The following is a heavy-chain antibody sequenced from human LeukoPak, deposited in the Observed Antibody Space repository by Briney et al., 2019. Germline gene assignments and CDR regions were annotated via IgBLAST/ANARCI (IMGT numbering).Heavy chain of an antibody. D-gene: IGHD6-19*01. CDR3: ARSIVVAGIVSDYYYYAMDV. Sequence: KPSETLSLTCIVSGGSISSYYWSWIRQPLGKGLEWIGYIYYSGSTTYNPSLKSRVTISLQTSKKQFSLKLSSVTAEDTAVYYCARSIVVAGIVSDYYYYAMDVWGQGTTVTVSS. V-gene: IGHV4-59*08. CDR2: IYYSGST. J-gene: IGHJ6*02. CDR1: GGSISSYY.